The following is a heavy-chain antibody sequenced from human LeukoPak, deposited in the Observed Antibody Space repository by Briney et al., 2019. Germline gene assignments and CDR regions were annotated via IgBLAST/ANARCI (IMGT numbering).Heavy chain of an antibody. CDR2: IKSNVDGGTV. CDR1: GFTFSSAW. J-gene: IGHJ5*02. Sequence: PGGSLRLSCAASGFTFSSAWMTWVRQAPGKGLEWVGRIKSNVDGGTVDYAAPVRGRFVISRDDSENTLYLQMNSLKTEDTALYYCTTYAGSWSCHPWGQGTLVTVSS. CDR3: TTYAGSWSCHP. V-gene: IGHV3-15*01. D-gene: IGHD3-10*01.